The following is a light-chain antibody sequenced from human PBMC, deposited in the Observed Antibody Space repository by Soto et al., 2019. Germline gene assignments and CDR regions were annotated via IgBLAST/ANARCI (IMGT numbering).Light chain of an antibody. J-gene: IGLJ3*02. CDR2: EVN. Sequence: QSVLTQPASVSGSPGQSITISCTGTSSDVGGYNYVSWYQQHPGKAPKVMIYEVNNRPSGVSNRFSGSKSGNTASLTISGLQAEDEADYYCSSYTSSSTLVVFGGGTKVTVL. CDR3: SSYTSSSTLVV. V-gene: IGLV2-14*01. CDR1: SSDVGGYNY.